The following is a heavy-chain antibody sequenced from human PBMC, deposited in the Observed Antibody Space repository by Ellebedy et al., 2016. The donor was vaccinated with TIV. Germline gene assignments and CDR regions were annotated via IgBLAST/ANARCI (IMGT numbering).Heavy chain of an antibody. J-gene: IGHJ4*02. CDR2: IYTSGRT. V-gene: IGHV4-4*07. D-gene: IGHD4-23*01. CDR1: GGSTSSYY. Sequence: MPSETLSLTCTVSGGSTSSYYWSWIRQPAGKGLECIGRIYTSGRTNYNPSLKSRVTMSVDTSKNKFSRKLSSVTAADTAVYYCARDRDDYGGNHDYWGQGTLVTVSS. CDR3: ARDRDDYGGNHDY.